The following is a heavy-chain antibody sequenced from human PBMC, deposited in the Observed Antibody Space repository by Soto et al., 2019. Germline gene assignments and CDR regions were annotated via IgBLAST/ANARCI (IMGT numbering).Heavy chain of an antibody. CDR3: VLHLGELSPFDY. CDR1: GGSISSYY. V-gene: IGHV4-59*08. D-gene: IGHD3-16*02. J-gene: IGHJ4*02. Sequence: TLSLTCTVSGGSISSYYWSWIRQPPGKGLEWIGYIYYSGSTNYNPSLKSRVTISVDTSKNQFSLKLSSVTAADTAVYYCVLHLGELSPFDYWGQGTLVTVSS. CDR2: IYYSGST.